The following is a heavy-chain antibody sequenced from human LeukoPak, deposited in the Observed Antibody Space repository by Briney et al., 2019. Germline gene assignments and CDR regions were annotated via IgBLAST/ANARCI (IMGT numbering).Heavy chain of an antibody. Sequence: SETLSLTCTVSGGSISSSSYYWGWIRQPPGKGLEWIGSIYYSGSTYYNPSLKSRVTISVDTSKKQFSLKMSSVTAADTAVYYCARGNRGYYDILTGYARSRYWFDPWGQGTLVTVSS. CDR1: GGSISSSSYY. D-gene: IGHD3-9*01. J-gene: IGHJ5*02. CDR2: IYYSGST. V-gene: IGHV4-39*07. CDR3: ARGNRGYYDILTGYARSRYWFDP.